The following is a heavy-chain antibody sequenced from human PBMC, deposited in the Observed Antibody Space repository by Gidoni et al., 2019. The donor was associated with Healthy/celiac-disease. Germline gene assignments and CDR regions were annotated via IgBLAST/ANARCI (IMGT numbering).Heavy chain of an antibody. CDR3: ARHPQLPGYYSTIFPGGAFDI. CDR2: IYYSGST. V-gene: IGHV4-39*01. Sequence: QLQLPESGPGLVKPSETLSLTCTVSGGSLSSSSYYWGWIRQPPGKGLEWIGSIYYSGSTYYNPSLKSRVTISVDTSKNQFSLKLSSVTAADTAVYYCARHPQLPGYYSTIFPGGAFDIWGQGTMVTVSS. J-gene: IGHJ3*02. CDR1: GGSLSSSSYY. D-gene: IGHD2-21*01.